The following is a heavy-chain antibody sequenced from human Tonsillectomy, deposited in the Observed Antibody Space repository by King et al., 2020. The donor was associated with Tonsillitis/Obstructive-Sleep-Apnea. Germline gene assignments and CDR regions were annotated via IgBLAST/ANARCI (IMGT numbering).Heavy chain of an antibody. CDR2: ISSSGSTI. J-gene: IGHJ4*02. CDR3: ARAPYDSSGYYPYYFDY. CDR1: GFTFSSYE. D-gene: IGHD3-22*01. V-gene: IGHV3-48*03. Sequence: VQLVESGGGLVQPGGSLRLSCAASGFTFSSYEMNWVRQAPGKGLEWVSYISSSGSTIYYADSVKGRFTISRDNAKKSLYLQMNSLRAEDTAVYYCARAPYDSSGYYPYYFDYWGQGTLVTVSS.